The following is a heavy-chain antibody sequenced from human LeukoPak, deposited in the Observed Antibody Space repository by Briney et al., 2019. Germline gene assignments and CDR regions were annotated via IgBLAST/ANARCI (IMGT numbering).Heavy chain of an antibody. CDR2: IYYSGGT. V-gene: IGHV4-59*12. CDR3: ARDLYCSGGSCYLYYFDY. Sequence: SETLSLTCTVFGGSISSYYWSWIRQPPGKGLEWIGYIYYSGGTNYNPSLKSRATISVDTSKNQFSLKLSSVTAADTAVYYCARDLYCSGGSCYLYYFDYWGQGTLVTVSS. CDR1: GGSISSYY. D-gene: IGHD2-15*01. J-gene: IGHJ4*02.